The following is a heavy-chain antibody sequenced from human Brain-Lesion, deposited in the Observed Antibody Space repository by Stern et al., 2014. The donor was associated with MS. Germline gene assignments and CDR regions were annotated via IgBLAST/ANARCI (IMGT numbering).Heavy chain of an antibody. J-gene: IGHJ5*02. CDR1: GGSVSSTSYA. D-gene: IGHD2-15*01. Sequence: QVQLVESGPGLVKPSETLSLTCTVAGGSVSSTSYAWAWIRQPPGKGLEWIGTIYFSGNTYYSPSLKSRLTLSLDPSKHQFSLQRRSVTAADTAVYYCAGEEDIRYCSGGSCTGNWFDPWGQGTLVTVSS. CDR3: AGEEDIRYCSGGSCTGNWFDP. V-gene: IGHV4-39*01. CDR2: IYFSGNT.